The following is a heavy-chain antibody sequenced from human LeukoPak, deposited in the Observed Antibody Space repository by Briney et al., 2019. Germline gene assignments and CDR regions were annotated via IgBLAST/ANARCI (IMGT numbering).Heavy chain of an antibody. CDR3: ASGYYGSGSSDY. J-gene: IGHJ4*02. V-gene: IGHV4-59*01. CDR2: IYYSGST. Sequence: PSETLSLTCTVSGGSISSYYWGWIRQPPGKGLEWIGYIYYSGSTNYNPSLKSRVTISIDTSKNQFSLKLSSVTAADTAVYYCASGYYGSGSSDYWGQGTLVTVSS. D-gene: IGHD3-10*01. CDR1: GGSISSYY.